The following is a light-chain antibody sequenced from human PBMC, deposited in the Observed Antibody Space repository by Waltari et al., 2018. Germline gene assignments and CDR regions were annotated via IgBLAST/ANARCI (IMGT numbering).Light chain of an antibody. J-gene: IGLJ1*01. V-gene: IGLV2-14*03. CDR2: DVI. CDR1: SRDIGIYNY. CDR3: TSFSSDSTPLV. Sequence: QSALTQPASVSGSLGQSITMSCTGTSRDIGIYNYVSCYQQHPGKAPKLLIYDVINRPSGVSNRFSGSKSGNTASLTISGLQSEDEADYYCTSFSSDSTPLVFGTGTRVTV.